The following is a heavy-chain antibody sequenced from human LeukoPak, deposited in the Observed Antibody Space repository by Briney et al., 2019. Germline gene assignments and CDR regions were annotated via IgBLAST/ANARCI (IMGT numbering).Heavy chain of an antibody. J-gene: IGHJ3*02. Sequence: MSSETLSLTCTVSGDSISSSNSYWGWIRQPPGKGLEWIGSIYYSGNTYYNASLKSRVTISVDTSKNQFSLKLTSVTAADTAVYYCARAFRPTFEGKWELLSPTDAFDIWGQGTMVTVSS. D-gene: IGHD1-26*01. CDR3: ARAFRPTFEGKWELLSPTDAFDI. CDR2: IYYSGNT. V-gene: IGHV4-39*01. CDR1: GDSISSSNSY.